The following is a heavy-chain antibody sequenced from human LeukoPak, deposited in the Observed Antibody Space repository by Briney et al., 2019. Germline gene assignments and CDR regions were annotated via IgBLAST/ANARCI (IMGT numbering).Heavy chain of an antibody. CDR2: ISAYNGNT. CDR3: ATQRGSYGDYYFDY. V-gene: IGHV1-18*01. Sequence: AASVKVSCKASGGTFSSYAISWVRQAPGQGLEWMGWISAYNGNTNYAQKLQGRVTMTTDTSTSTAYMELRSLRSDGTAVYYCATQRGSYGDYYFDYWGQGTLVTVSS. CDR1: GGTFSSYA. J-gene: IGHJ4*02. D-gene: IGHD1-26*01.